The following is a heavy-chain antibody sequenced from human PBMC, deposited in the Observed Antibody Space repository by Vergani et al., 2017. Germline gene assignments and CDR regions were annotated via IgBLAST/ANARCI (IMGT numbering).Heavy chain of an antibody. CDR3: ALGGDYEGVNYYYYYGMDV. J-gene: IGHJ6*02. D-gene: IGHD4-17*01. Sequence: EVQLVESGGVVVQPGGSLRLSCAASGFTFDDYTMHWVRQAPGKGLEWVSLISWDGGSTYYADSVKGRFTISRDNSKNSLYLQMNSLRTEDTALYYCALGGDYEGVNYYYYYGMDVWGQGTTVTVSS. CDR2: ISWDGGST. CDR1: GFTFDDYT. V-gene: IGHV3-43*01.